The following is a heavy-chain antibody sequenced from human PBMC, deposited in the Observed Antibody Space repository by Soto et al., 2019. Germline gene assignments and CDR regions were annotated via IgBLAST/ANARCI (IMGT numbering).Heavy chain of an antibody. D-gene: IGHD2-15*01. CDR1: GYTFTSYA. CDR2: INAGNGNT. Sequence: QVQLVQSGAEVKKPGASVKVSCKASGYTFTSYAMHWVRQAPGQRLEWMGWINAGNGNTQYSQKFQGRVTITRDTSASTAYMELSSLRSEDTAVYYCARGPGGPDGPGDYLGQGTLVTVSS. V-gene: IGHV1-3*01. CDR3: ARGPGGPDGPGDY. J-gene: IGHJ4*02.